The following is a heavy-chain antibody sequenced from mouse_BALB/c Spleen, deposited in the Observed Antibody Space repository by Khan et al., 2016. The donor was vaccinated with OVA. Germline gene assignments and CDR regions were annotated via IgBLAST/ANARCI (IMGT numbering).Heavy chain of an antibody. CDR1: GYSITSDYA. Sequence: VQLKESGPGLVKPSQSLSLTCTVTGYSITSDYAWNWIRQFPGNKLEWMGYISYSGNTNYYPSLTSRISITRDTSKNQFFLQLNSVTTEDTATYYCARVYGGDFDYWGQGTTLTVSS. V-gene: IGHV3-2*02. CDR2: ISYSGNT. D-gene: IGHD2-10*02. CDR3: ARVYGGDFDY. J-gene: IGHJ2*01.